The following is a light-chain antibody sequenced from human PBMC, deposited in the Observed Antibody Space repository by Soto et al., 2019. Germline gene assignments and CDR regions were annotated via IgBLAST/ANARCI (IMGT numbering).Light chain of an antibody. V-gene: IGKV3-20*01. CDR2: GAS. Sequence: EIVLTQSPGTLSLSPGERATLSCRASQSISSSYLAWYQQKPGQAPRLLIYGASRRATGIPDRFSGRESGTDFTLTITTLEPEDSAVYFCQQYASSPYTFGQGSKGDI. CDR3: QQYASSPYT. CDR1: QSISSSY. J-gene: IGKJ2*01.